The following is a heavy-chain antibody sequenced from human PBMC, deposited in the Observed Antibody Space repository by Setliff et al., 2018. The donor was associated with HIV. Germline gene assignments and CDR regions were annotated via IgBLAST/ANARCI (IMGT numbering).Heavy chain of an antibody. V-gene: IGHV4-61*02. CDR2: INTSGST. CDR1: NGSISSGTFY. Sequence: SETLSLTCTVSNGSISSGTFYWNWIRQPAGKGLEWIGRINTSGSTNYNPSLKSRVTISVDGSTNQFSLKLGSVTAADAAVYYCARVQYHYVNNGDSYYFTHWGHGTLVTVSS. D-gene: IGHD3-10*02. CDR3: ARVQYHYVNNGDSYYFTH. J-gene: IGHJ4*01.